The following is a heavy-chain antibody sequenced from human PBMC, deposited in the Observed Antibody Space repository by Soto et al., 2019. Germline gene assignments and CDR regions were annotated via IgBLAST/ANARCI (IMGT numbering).Heavy chain of an antibody. CDR1: GGSFSGYY. CDR3: ARGRFLEWSGPSYYYYYGMDV. D-gene: IGHD3-3*01. J-gene: IGHJ6*02. CDR2: INHSGST. Sequence: TSETLSLTCAVYGGSFSGYYWSWIRQPPGKGLEWIGEINHSGSTNYNPSLKSRVTISVDTSKNQFSLKLSSVTAADTAVYYCARGRFLEWSGPSYYYYYGMDVWGQGTTVTVSS. V-gene: IGHV4-34*01.